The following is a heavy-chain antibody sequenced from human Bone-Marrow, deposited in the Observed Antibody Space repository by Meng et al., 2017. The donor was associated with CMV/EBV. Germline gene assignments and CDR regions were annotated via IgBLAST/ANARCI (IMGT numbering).Heavy chain of an antibody. CDR3: VQGGIAPLGA. J-gene: IGHJ5*02. Sequence: LSCTASGFTFINSAMGWVRQAPGKGLEWVSTISGGGTPTYYTDSVKGRFTISRDNSKNTVFLQLTSLGAEDTALYYCVQGGIAPLGAWGQGTLVTVSS. V-gene: IGHV3-23*01. D-gene: IGHD6-13*01. CDR2: ISGGGTPT. CDR1: GFTFINSA.